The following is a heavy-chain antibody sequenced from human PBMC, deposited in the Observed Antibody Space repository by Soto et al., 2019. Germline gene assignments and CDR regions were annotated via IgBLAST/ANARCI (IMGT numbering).Heavy chain of an antibody. CDR3: ARSTSSGVYDSSGYGWFDP. V-gene: IGHV3-23*01. D-gene: IGHD3-22*01. CDR2: SSGSGGTS. J-gene: IGHJ5*02. CDR1: GFTFSNYA. Sequence: PGGSLRLSCAASGFTFSNYALSWVRQAPGKGLEWVSVSSGSGGTSHYAGSVRGRFTISRDNSKSTLYLQMNSLRAEDTAVYYCARSTSSGVYDSSGYGWFDPWGQGTLVTVSS.